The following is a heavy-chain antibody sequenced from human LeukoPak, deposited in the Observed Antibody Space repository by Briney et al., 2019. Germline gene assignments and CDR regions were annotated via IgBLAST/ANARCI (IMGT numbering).Heavy chain of an antibody. J-gene: IGHJ4*02. CDR2: ISSNGGST. Sequence: GGSLRLSCAASGFTFSSYAVHWVRQAPGEGLEYVSAISSNGGSTYYANSVKGRFTISRDNSKNTLYLQMGSLRAEDMAVYYCARGSRKHYDGSGYYQYWGQGTLVTVSS. D-gene: IGHD3-22*01. V-gene: IGHV3-64*01. CDR1: GFTFSSYA. CDR3: ARGSRKHYDGSGYYQY.